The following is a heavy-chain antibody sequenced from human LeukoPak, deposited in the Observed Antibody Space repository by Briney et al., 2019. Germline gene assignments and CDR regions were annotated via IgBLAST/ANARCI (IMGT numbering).Heavy chain of an antibody. V-gene: IGHV1-8*01. D-gene: IGHD2-2*01. CDR3: ARGGVVPAAMADYYGMDV. CDR2: MNPNSGNT. J-gene: IGHJ6*02. CDR1: GYTFTSYD. Sequence: PGASVKVSCKASGYTFTSYDINWVRQATGQGLEWMGWMNPNSGNTGYAQKFQGRVTMTRNTSISTAYMELSSLRSEDTAVYYCARGGVVPAAMADYYGMDVWGQGTTVTVSS.